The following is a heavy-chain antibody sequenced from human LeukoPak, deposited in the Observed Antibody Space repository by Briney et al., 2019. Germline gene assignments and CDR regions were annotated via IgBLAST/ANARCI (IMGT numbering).Heavy chain of an antibody. D-gene: IGHD1-7*01. Sequence: GASVKVSCKASGYTFTGYYMHWVRQAPGQGLEWMGRINPNSGGTNYAQKFQGRVTMTRDTSTSTVYMELSSLRSVDTAVYYCAREGPSPRTGTLDYWGQGTLVTVSS. CDR1: GYTFTGYY. V-gene: IGHV1-2*06. CDR3: AREGPSPRTGTLDY. J-gene: IGHJ4*02. CDR2: INPNSGGT.